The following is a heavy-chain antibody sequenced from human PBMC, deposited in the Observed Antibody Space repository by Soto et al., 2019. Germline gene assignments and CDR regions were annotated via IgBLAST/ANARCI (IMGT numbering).Heavy chain of an antibody. CDR2: IYYSGST. V-gene: IGHV4-61*01. CDR3: ARDQKVYGSVKNNNWFDP. J-gene: IGHJ5*02. Sequence: PSETLSLTCTVSGSSVSSGSYYWSWIRQPPGKGLEWIGYIYYSGSTNYNPSLKSRVTISVDTSKNQFSLKLSSVTAADTAVYYCARDQKVYGSVKNNNWFDPWGQGTLVTVSS. CDR1: GSSVSSGSYY. D-gene: IGHD3-10*01.